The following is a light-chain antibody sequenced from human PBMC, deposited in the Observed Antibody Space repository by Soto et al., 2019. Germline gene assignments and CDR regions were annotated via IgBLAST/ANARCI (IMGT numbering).Light chain of an antibody. Sequence: ELVLTQSPGTLSLSPGERATLSCRASQSVSSSYLAWYQQKPGQAPRLLIYGASSMATGIPDRFSGSGSGTDFTLTISRLEPEDFAVYYCQQYYSSPLTFGGGTKVEIK. CDR1: QSVSSSY. V-gene: IGKV3-20*01. J-gene: IGKJ4*01. CDR2: GAS. CDR3: QQYYSSPLT.